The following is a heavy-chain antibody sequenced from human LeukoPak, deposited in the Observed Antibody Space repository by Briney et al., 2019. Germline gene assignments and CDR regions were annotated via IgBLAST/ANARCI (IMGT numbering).Heavy chain of an antibody. CDR1: GFTFSSYW. Sequence: TGGSLRLSCAASGFTFSSYWMSWVRQAPGKGLEWVANIKQDGSEKYYVDSVKGRFTISRDNAKNSLYLQMNSLRDEDTAVYYCAAVPSPGELSYWGQGTLVTVSS. D-gene: IGHD2-15*01. J-gene: IGHJ4*02. CDR3: AAVPSPGELSY. CDR2: IKQDGSEK. V-gene: IGHV3-7*03.